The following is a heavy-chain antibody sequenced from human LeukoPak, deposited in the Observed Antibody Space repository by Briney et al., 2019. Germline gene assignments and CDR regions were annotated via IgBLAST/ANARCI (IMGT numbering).Heavy chain of an antibody. CDR2: IYNSGST. J-gene: IGHJ5*02. Sequence: PSETLSLTCTVSGGSISSSSYYWGWIRQPPGKGLEWIGNIYNSGSTYYNPSLKRRVTISVDTSKNQFSQKLSSLTAADTAVYYCARQAYSSNLGWFDPWGQGTMVTVSS. V-gene: IGHV4-39*01. CDR3: ARQAYSSNLGWFDP. D-gene: IGHD6-13*01. CDR1: GGSISSSSYY.